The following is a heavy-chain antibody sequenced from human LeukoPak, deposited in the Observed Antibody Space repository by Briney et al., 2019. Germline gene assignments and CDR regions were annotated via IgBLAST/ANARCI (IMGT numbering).Heavy chain of an antibody. Sequence: SETLSLTCAVYGGSFSGYYWSWIRQPPGRGLEWIGEINHSGSTNYNPSLKSRVTISVDTSKNQFSLKLRSVTAADTAVYYCATSSGPLDYWGQPTLVTVSS. CDR2: INHSGST. CDR3: ATSSGPLDY. V-gene: IGHV4-34*01. J-gene: IGHJ4*02. CDR1: GGSFSGYY.